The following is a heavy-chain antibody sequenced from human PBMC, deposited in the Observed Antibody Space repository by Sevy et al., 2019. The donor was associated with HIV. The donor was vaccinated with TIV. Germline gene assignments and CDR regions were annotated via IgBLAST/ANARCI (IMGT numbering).Heavy chain of an antibody. D-gene: IGHD3-22*01. CDR1: GYTLTKLS. CDR2: FDPEDGET. CDR3: ATTKDYYDNSGDPFDY. V-gene: IGHV1-24*01. Sequence: ASVKVSCKVSGYTLTKLSMHWVRQAPGKGLEWMGSFDPEDGETIDAQRFQGRLSMTEDTSTETAYMEMSSLNSEDTAVYYCATTKDYYDNSGDPFDYWSQGSLVTVSS. J-gene: IGHJ4*02.